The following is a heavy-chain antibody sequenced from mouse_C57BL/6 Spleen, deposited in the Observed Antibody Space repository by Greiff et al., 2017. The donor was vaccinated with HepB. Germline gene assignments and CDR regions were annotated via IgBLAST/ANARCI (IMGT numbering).Heavy chain of an antibody. J-gene: IGHJ4*01. CDR3: ARWEVMAAMDY. V-gene: IGHV1-55*01. CDR2: IYPGSGST. Sequence: VQLQQPGAELVKPGASVKMSCKASGYTFTSYWITWVKQRPGQGLEWIGDIYPGSGSTNYNEKFKSKATLTVDTSSSTAYIQLSSLTSEDSAVYYCARWEVMAAMDYWGQGTSVTVSS. D-gene: IGHD4-1*01. CDR1: GYTFTSYW.